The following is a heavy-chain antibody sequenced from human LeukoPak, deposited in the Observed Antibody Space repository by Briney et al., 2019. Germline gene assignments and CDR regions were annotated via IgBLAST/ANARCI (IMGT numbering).Heavy chain of an antibody. V-gene: IGHV3-11*01. D-gene: IGHD5-18*01. CDR3: AGRPWIQLWLGDY. Sequence: GGSLRLSCAAPGFTFSDYYMSWIRQAPGKGLEWVSYISSSGSTIYYADSVKGRFTISRDNAKNSLYLQMNSLRAEDTAVYYCAGRPWIQLWLGDYWGQGTLVTVSS. CDR2: ISSSGSTI. CDR1: GFTFSDYY. J-gene: IGHJ4*02.